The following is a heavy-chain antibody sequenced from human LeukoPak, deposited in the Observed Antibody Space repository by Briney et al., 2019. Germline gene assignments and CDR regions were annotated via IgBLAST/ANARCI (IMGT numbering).Heavy chain of an antibody. J-gene: IGHJ6*02. CDR2: IWYDGSNK. CDR1: GFTFSSYG. CDR3: ARDLHYYVSMDV. Sequence: GRSLRLSCAASGFTFSSYGMHWVRQAPGKGLGWVAVIWYDGSNKYYADSVKGRFTISRDNSKNTLYLQMNSLRVEDTALYYCARDLHYYVSMDVWGQGTTVTVSS. D-gene: IGHD3-10*02. V-gene: IGHV3-33*01.